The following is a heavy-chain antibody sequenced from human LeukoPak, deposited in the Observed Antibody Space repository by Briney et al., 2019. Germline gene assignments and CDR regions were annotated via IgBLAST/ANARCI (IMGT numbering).Heavy chain of an antibody. V-gene: IGHV3-30*02. CDR1: GYTFSRHG. Sequence: GGSLRLSCAASGYTFSRHGIHWVRQAPGKGLEWVAFIRYDGSNKYYADSVKGRFTISRDDSKNTPYLQMNSLRAEDTAVYYCAKGSFYCNGNSCPQYYYYMDVWGKGTTVTVSS. D-gene: IGHD2-2*01. CDR3: AKGSFYCNGNSCPQYYYYMDV. J-gene: IGHJ6*03. CDR2: IRYDGSNK.